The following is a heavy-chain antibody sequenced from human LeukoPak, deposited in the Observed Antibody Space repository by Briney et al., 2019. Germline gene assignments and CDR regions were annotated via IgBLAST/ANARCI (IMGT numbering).Heavy chain of an antibody. CDR2: IYYSGGA. Sequence: SETLSLTCTVSDGSISTYYWTWIRQPPGKGLEWIGYIYYSGGADYNPSLKSRVTISVDTSKNQFSLKLTSVTTADTAVYFCARGLRSITMVRGVPRYWYFDLWGRGTLVTVSS. V-gene: IGHV4-59*01. D-gene: IGHD3-10*01. J-gene: IGHJ2*01. CDR3: ARGLRSITMVRGVPRYWYFDL. CDR1: DGSISTYY.